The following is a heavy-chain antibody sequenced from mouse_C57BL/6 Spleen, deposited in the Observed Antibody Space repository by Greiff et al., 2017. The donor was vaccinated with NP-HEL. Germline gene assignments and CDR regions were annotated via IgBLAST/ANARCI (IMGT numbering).Heavy chain of an antibody. Sequence: QVQLKQSGPELVKPGASVKISCKASGYAFSSSWMNWVKQRPGKGLEWIGRIYPGDGDTNYNGKFKGKATLTADKSSSTAYMQLSSLTSEDSAVYFCALVTTVYYYAMDYWGQGTSVTVSS. CDR3: ALVTTVYYYAMDY. D-gene: IGHD2-2*01. V-gene: IGHV1-82*01. CDR2: IYPGDGDT. CDR1: GYAFSSSW. J-gene: IGHJ4*01.